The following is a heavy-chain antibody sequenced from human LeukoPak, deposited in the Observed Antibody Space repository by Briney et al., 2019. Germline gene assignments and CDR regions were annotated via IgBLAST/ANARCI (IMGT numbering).Heavy chain of an antibody. V-gene: IGHV3-74*01. J-gene: IGHJ4*02. CDR3: EREVSQLVRDLDY. D-gene: IGHD6-6*01. CDR2: INSDGSST. Sequence: PGGSLRLSCAASGFTFSSYWMHWVRQAPGKGLVWVSRINSDGSSTSYADSVKGRFTISRDSAKNTLYLQMNSLRGEDTAVYYCEREVSQLVRDLDYWGQGTLVTVSS. CDR1: GFTFSSYW.